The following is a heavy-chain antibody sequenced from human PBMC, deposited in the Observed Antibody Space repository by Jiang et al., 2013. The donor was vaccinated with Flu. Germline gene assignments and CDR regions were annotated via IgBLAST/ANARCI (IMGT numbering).Heavy chain of an antibody. Sequence: QTLSLTCNVSGSSITSYYWNWIRQPPGKALEWMGFIYYNGEASYSPSLKSRLIISLDTSKRQISLKLTSVTAVDTAVYYCARDTYTSGWPTFNYYSGIDVWGQGTTVVVSS. D-gene: IGHD6-19*01. CDR1: GSSITSYY. CDR3: ARDTYTSGWPTFNYYSGIDV. V-gene: IGHV4-59*12. J-gene: IGHJ6*02. CDR2: IYYNGEA.